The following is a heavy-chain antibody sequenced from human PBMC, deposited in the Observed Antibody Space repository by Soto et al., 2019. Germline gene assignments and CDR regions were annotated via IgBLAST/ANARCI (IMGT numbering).Heavy chain of an antibody. V-gene: IGHV1-2*02. CDR2: INPKSGDT. CDR1: GYIFSGHV. J-gene: IGHJ5*02. D-gene: IGHD1-7*01. CDR3: ARDPIWTYTWNYARLNYLDP. Sequence: ASVKVSCKASGYIFSGHVMHWMRQAPGQGLEWMGWINPKSGDTGYAQKFEARVTLTRDTAASTAYMELNSLRSDDTAVYYCARDPIWTYTWNYARLNYLDPWGQGTLVTVSS.